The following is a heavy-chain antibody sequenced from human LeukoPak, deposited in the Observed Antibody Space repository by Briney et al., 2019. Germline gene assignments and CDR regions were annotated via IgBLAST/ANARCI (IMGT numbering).Heavy chain of an antibody. CDR3: ARDAYYYDSSGYYAHYYYYYGMDV. CDR2: ISHDGSNK. CDR1: GFTFSSYA. Sequence: GGSLRLSCAASGFTFSSYAMHWVRQAPGKGLEWVAVISHDGSNKYYADSVKGRFTISRDNSKNTLYLQMNSLRAEDTAVYYCARDAYYYDSSGYYAHYYYYYGMDVWGQGTTVTVSS. D-gene: IGHD3-22*01. V-gene: IGHV3-30*04. J-gene: IGHJ6*02.